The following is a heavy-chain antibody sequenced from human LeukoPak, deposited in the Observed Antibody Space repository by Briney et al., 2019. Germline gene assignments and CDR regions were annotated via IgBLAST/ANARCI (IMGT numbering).Heavy chain of an antibody. CDR3: ARTTEGGYTYYYYMDV. CDR2: INHSGST. CDR1: GGSFSGYY. J-gene: IGHJ6*03. V-gene: IGHV4-34*01. D-gene: IGHD5-18*01. Sequence: KPSETLSLTCAVYGGSFSGYYWSWIRQPPGKGLEWIGEINHSGSTNYNPSLKSRISISVDTSKNQFSLKLSSVTAADTAVYYCARTTEGGYTYYYYMDVWGKGTTVTISS.